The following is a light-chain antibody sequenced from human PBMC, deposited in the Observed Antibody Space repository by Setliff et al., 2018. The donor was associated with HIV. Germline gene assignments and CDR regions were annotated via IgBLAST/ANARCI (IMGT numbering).Light chain of an antibody. J-gene: IGLJ1*01. CDR1: NIGSKS. V-gene: IGLV3-21*04. CDR2: YDS. CDR3: QVWDSSSDHPYV. Sequence: YELAQPPSVSVAPGKTARITCGGNNIGSKSVHWYQLKPGQAPVLVIYYDSDRPSGIPERFSGSNSGNTATLTISRVEAGDEADYYCQVWDSSSDHPYVFGTGTKVTVL.